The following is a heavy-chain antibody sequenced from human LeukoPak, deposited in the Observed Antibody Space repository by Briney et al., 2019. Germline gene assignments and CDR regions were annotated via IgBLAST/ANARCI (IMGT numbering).Heavy chain of an antibody. CDR3: ARSLTKGYCTNGVCRTYYFDY. V-gene: IGHV3-48*01. J-gene: IGHJ4*02. CDR1: GFTFSSYS. CDR2: ISSSSSTI. D-gene: IGHD2-8*01. Sequence: GGSLRLSCAASGFTFSSYSMNWVRQAPGKGLEWVSYISSSSSTIYYADSVKGRFTISRDNAKNSLYLQMNSLRAEDTAVYYCARSLTKGYCTNGVCRTYYFDYWGPGTLVTVSS.